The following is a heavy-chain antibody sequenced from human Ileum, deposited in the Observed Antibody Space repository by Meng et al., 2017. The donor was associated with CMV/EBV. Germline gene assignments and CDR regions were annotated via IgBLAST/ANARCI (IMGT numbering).Heavy chain of an antibody. CDR3: ARDRTYCSSPSCYVDY. V-gene: IGHV3-21*01. Sequence: SGFTFSPYTMNWVRQAPGKELEWVSSISSSSSHKYYADSVKGRFTISRDDAKNSLYLQMNSLRAEDTAVYYCARDRTYCSSPSCYVDYWGQGTLVTVSS. D-gene: IGHD2-2*01. CDR1: GFTFSPYT. J-gene: IGHJ4*02. CDR2: ISSSSSHK.